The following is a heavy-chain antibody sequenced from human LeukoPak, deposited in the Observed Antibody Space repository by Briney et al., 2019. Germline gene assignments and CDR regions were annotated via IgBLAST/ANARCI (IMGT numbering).Heavy chain of an antibody. CDR1: GFTFSSYA. D-gene: IGHD3-3*01. V-gene: IGHV3-23*01. J-gene: IGHJ4*02. Sequence: GGSLRLSCVASGFTFSSYAMSWVRQAPGKGLEWVSTISDSGDNTYYADSVKGRFTISRDNSKNTLYLQMNSLRAEDAAVYYCAKANSITIFGVISPVDYWGQGTLVTVSS. CDR2: ISDSGDNT. CDR3: AKANSITIFGVISPVDY.